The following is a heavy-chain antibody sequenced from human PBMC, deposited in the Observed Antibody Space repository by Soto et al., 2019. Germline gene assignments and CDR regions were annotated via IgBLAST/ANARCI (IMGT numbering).Heavy chain of an antibody. Sequence: VKVPCKATRLAFTAYDIYWARQAPRKGLEWMGWIKTDSGDTKYARNFQGRITMTSDTSISTAYMELNNLVSDDTAVYYCARRSSTWLNEIRFDPWGQGTLVTVSS. CDR2: IKTDSGDT. V-gene: IGHV1-2*02. D-gene: IGHD2-2*01. J-gene: IGHJ5*02. CDR1: RLAFTAYD. CDR3: ARRSSTWLNEIRFDP.